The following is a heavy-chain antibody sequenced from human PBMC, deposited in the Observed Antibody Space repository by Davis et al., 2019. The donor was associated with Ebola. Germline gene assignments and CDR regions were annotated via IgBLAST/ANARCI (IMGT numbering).Heavy chain of an antibody. D-gene: IGHD2-2*01. CDR3: ARGDLGYCSSTSCYAGYYYGMDV. Sequence: ASVKVSCKASGYTFTSYDINWVRQATGQGLEWMGWMNPNSGNTGYAQKFQGRVTMTRNTSISTAYMELRSLRSEDTAVYYCARGDLGYCSSTSCYAGYYYGMDVWGQGTTVTVSS. CDR1: GYTFTSYD. CDR2: MNPNSGNT. J-gene: IGHJ6*02. V-gene: IGHV1-8*01.